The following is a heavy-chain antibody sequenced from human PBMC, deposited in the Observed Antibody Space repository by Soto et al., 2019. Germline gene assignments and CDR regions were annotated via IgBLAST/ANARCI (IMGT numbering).Heavy chain of an antibody. V-gene: IGHV3-23*01. CDR2: VSSTGTSP. CDR1: GFTFSNYA. Sequence: GGSLRLSCSASGFTFSNYAMSWVRQSPAKGLEWVSGVSSTGTSPYYAGSVQGRFTISRDNPKNMFYLQMKSLRAEDTAIYYCAKARPSGGYYYVEAFDVWGQGTMVTVSS. J-gene: IGHJ3*01. D-gene: IGHD3-22*01. CDR3: AKARPSGGYYYVEAFDV.